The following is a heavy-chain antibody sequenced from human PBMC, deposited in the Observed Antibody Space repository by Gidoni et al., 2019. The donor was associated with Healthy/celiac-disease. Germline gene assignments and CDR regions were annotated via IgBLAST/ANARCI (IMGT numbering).Heavy chain of an antibody. J-gene: IGHJ3*02. V-gene: IGHV4-59*01. CDR1: GGSIGSDY. D-gene: IGHD2-15*01. CDR2: NYYSGST. Sequence: QVQLQESGPGRGKPSETLSITCTISGGSIGSDYWSWIRQPLWTGLEWIGYNYYSGSTNYNRSLKSRVTISVDTSKIQFFLKLSSVTAADTAVYYCARDPGYCSCGSCPWAFDIWGQGTMVPVSS. CDR3: ARDPGYCSCGSCPWAFDI.